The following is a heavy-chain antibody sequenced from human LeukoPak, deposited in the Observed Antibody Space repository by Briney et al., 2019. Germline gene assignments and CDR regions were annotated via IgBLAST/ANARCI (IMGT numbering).Heavy chain of an antibody. V-gene: IGHV4-30-4*01. CDR2: IYYSGST. D-gene: IGHD5-18*01. J-gene: IGHJ4*02. CDR3: ARVAQLWLLDY. CDR1: GGSISSGDYY. Sequence: SETLSLTCTVSGGSISSGDYYWSWIRQPPGKGLEWIGYIYYSGSTYYNPSLKSRVTLSVDTSKNQFSLKLSSVTAADTAVYYCARVAQLWLLDYWGQGTLVTVSS.